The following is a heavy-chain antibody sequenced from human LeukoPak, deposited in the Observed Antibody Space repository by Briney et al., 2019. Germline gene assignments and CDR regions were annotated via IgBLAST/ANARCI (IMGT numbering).Heavy chain of an antibody. CDR3: ARDFLLWFGELFGGFDP. V-gene: IGHV7-4-1*02. Sequence: ASVKVCCKASGYTFTSYAMNWVRQAPGQGLEWMGWINTNTGNPTYAQGFTGRFVFSLDTSVSTAYLQISSLKAEDTAVYYCARDFLLWFGELFGGFDPWGQGTLVTVSS. J-gene: IGHJ5*02. D-gene: IGHD3-10*01. CDR2: INTNTGNP. CDR1: GYTFTSYA.